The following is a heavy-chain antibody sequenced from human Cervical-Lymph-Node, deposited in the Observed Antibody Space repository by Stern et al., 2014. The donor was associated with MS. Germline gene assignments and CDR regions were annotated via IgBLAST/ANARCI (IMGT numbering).Heavy chain of an antibody. J-gene: IGHJ4*02. CDR3: ARQTVTLFDY. D-gene: IGHD4-17*01. CDR1: GYTFTSYA. Sequence: VQLVESGAEVKKPGASVKVSCKASGYTFTSYAMHWVRQAPGQRLEWMGWINVGNGNTKYSQKFQGRVTISRDTSASTAYMELSSLRSEDTAVYYCARQTVTLFDYWGQGTLVTVSS. CDR2: INVGNGNT. V-gene: IGHV1-3*01.